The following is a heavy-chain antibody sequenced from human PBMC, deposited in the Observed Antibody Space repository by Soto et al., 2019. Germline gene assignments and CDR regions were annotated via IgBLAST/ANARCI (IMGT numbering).Heavy chain of an antibody. CDR2: ISYDGSNK. J-gene: IGHJ4*02. D-gene: IGHD2-15*01. CDR3: AKDRYCYSSHIDY. V-gene: IGHV3-30*18. Sequence: QVQLVESGGGVVQPGRSLRLSCAASGFTFSSYGMHLGRQAPGKGLEWVAVISYDGSNKYYAESVKGRFTISRDNSKNTLYLQMNSLRAEDTAVYYCAKDRYCYSSHIDYWGQGTLVTVSS. CDR1: GFTFSSYG.